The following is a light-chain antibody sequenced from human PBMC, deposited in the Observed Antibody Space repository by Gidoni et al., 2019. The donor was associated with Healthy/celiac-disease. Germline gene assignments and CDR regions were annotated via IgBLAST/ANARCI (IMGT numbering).Light chain of an antibody. CDR2: DAS. J-gene: IGKJ3*01. V-gene: IGKV3-11*01. CDR1: QSASSY. Sequence: EIVLTQSPATLSLSPGERATLSCRASQSASSYLAWYQQKPGQAPRLLIYDASNRATGIPARFSGSGSGTDFTLPISSLEPEDFAVYYCQQRSNWPRFTFGPGTKVDIK. CDR3: QQRSNWPRFT.